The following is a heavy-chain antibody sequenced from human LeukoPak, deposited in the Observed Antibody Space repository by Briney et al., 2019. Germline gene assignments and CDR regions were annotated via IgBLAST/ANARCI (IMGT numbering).Heavy chain of an antibody. CDR1: GGSISSGSYY. D-gene: IGHD4-23*01. CDR2: IYTSGST. J-gene: IGHJ5*02. V-gene: IGHV4-61*02. CDR3: ARDGSPGGPPSRFDP. Sequence: SETLSLTCTVSGGSISSGSYYWSWIRQPAGKGLEWIGRIYTSGSTNYNPSLKSRVTISVDTSKNQFSLKLSSVTAADTAVYYCARDGSPGGPPSRFDPWGQGTLVTVSS.